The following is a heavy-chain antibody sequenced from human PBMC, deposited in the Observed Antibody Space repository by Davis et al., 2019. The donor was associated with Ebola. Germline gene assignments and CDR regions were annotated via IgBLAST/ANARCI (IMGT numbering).Heavy chain of an antibody. CDR1: GGSVSSSSTA. CDR3: ARGGPAPNVRYFDY. Sequence: PSETLSLTCAISGGSVSSSSTAWNWIRQSPSRGLEWLGRTYYRSKWYNDYAVSVESRITINPDTSKNQFSLHLNSVTPEDTAVYYCARGGPAPNVRYFDYWGQGTLVTVSS. V-gene: IGHV6-1*01. J-gene: IGHJ4*02. D-gene: IGHD1-1*01. CDR2: TYYRSKWYN.